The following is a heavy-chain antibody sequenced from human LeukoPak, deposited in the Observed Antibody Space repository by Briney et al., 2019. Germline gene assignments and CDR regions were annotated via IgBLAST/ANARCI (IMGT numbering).Heavy chain of an antibody. J-gene: IGHJ3*02. D-gene: IGHD4-11*01. CDR3: VRDAAYSAFNM. CDR2: ITTSSTTK. CDR1: GFAFNTYS. Sequence: GGSLRLSCAASGFAFNTYSMNWVRQAPGKGLQWVSSITTSSTTKYYADSVKGRFTISRDNAKNSLYLQMDSLRDEDTAVYYRVRDAAYSAFNMWGQGTMVTVSS. V-gene: IGHV3-48*02.